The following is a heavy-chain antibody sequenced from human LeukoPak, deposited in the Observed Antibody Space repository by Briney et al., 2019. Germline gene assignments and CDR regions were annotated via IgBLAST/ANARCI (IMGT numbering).Heavy chain of an antibody. Sequence: PGGSLRLSCAASGFTFSSYGMHWVRQAPGKGLEWVAVIWYDGSNKYYADSVKGRFTIPRDNSKNTLYLQMNSLRAEDTAVYYCARDASLFWSGYYGMDVWGQGTTVTVSS. J-gene: IGHJ6*02. CDR1: GFTFSSYG. D-gene: IGHD3-3*01. CDR3: ARDASLFWSGYYGMDV. CDR2: IWYDGSNK. V-gene: IGHV3-33*01.